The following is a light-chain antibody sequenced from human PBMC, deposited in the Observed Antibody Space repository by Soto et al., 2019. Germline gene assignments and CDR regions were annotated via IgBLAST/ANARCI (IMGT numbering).Light chain of an antibody. V-gene: IGKV3-15*01. CDR2: DAS. CDR1: QSVSNN. Sequence: ILMTQAPATLSVSPGERATLSCRASQSVSNNLAWYQQKPGQAPRLLIYDASTRSTGIPARFSGSGSGTEFTLTITGLQSEDFAVYYCNQYNNWPPWTFGQWTKVEIK. J-gene: IGKJ1*01. CDR3: NQYNNWPPWT.